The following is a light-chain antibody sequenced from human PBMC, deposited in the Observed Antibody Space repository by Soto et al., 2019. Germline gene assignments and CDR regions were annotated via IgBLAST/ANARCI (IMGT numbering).Light chain of an antibody. CDR3: SSYTTNRIWV. CDR1: SSDVGAYNY. J-gene: IGLJ3*02. V-gene: IGLV2-14*01. Sequence: QSALTQPASVSGSSGQSITISCTGTSSDVGAYNYVSWYQQHPGKAPKLMIYEVSNRPSGVSNRFSGSKSGNTASLTISGLQAEDEADYYCSSYTTNRIWVCGGGTKVTVL. CDR2: EVS.